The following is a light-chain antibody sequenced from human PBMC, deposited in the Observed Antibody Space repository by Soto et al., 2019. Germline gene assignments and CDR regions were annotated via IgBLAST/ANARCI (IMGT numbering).Light chain of an antibody. CDR2: GAS. V-gene: IGKV3-20*01. CDR3: QQYGSSPYT. Sequence: EIVLTQSPGTLSLSPGERVTLSCRASQSFSSSYLAWYQQKPGQAPRLLIYGASSRATGIPDRFSGSGSGTDFTLTISRLEPEDFAVYYCQQYGSSPYTFGQGTKLEI. J-gene: IGKJ2*01. CDR1: QSFSSSY.